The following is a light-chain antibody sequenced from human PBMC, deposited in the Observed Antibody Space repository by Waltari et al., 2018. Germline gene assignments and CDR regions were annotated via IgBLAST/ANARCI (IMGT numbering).Light chain of an antibody. CDR3: QQYGSSMGLT. J-gene: IGKJ4*01. CDR1: QTVSSTY. V-gene: IGKV3-20*01. CDR2: GAS. Sequence: EIVLTQSPGTLSLSPGERATLSCRASQTVSSTYLAWYQQKPGQTPRLLIYGASNRATGIPARFSGGWSGTDFTLTISSLEAEDFAVYYCQQYGSSMGLTFGGGTKVEI.